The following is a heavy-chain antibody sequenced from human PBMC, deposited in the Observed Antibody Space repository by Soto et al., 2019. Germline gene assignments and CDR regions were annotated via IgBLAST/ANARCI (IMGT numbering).Heavy chain of an antibody. Sequence: SGGSLRLSCAASGFTFSSYEMNWVRQAPGKGLEWVSYSSSSGSTIYYADSVKGRLTSSRDNAKNSLYLQMNSLRAEDTAVYYCAPSLARGGYCSGGSCYSFPDAFDIWGQGTRVTVS. V-gene: IGHV3-48*03. CDR3: APSLARGGYCSGGSCYSFPDAFDI. CDR2: SSSSGSTI. CDR1: GFTFSSYE. D-gene: IGHD2-15*01. J-gene: IGHJ3*02.